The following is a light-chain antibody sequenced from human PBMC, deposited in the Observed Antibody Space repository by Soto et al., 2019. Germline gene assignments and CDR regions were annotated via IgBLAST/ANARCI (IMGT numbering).Light chain of an antibody. CDR2: QVN. J-gene: IGLJ1*01. V-gene: IGLV2-8*01. CDR1: ISDVGGYNY. CDR3: SSYGGSSNV. Sequence: SAQSRLPSGPGCTGQSYALSCTGTISDVGGYNYFSWYQQHPGKAPKLMIYQVNKRPSGVPDRFSGSKSGNTASLTVSGLQDEDEADYYCSSYGGSSNVFGTGSKV.